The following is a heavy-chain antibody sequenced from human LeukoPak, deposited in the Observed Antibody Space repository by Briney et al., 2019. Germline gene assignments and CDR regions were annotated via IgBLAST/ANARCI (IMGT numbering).Heavy chain of an antibody. CDR1: GFTFSSYS. Sequence: GGSLRLSCAASGFTFSSYSMNWVRQPPGKGLEWVSYISSSSSTIYYADSVKGRFTISRDNAKNSLYLQMNRLRAEDTAVYYCARNKGTRNAFDIWGQGTMVTVSS. CDR2: ISSSSSTI. J-gene: IGHJ3*02. D-gene: IGHD2/OR15-2a*01. V-gene: IGHV3-48*01. CDR3: ARNKGTRNAFDI.